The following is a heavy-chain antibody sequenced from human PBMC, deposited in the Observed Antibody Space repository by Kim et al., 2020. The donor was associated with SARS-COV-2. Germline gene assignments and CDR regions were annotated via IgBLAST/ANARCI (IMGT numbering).Heavy chain of an antibody. CDR3: ARDRSSSVVADV. D-gene: IGHD2-15*01. V-gene: IGHV3-49*03. CDR1: GFTFDDYA. Sequence: GGSLRLSCSVSGFTFDDYALTWYRQAPGQRLEWVGFVRTETYRATTRYAASVEGRFTISRDDSNSIAYLQMDSLKIEDTAVYYCARDRSSSVVADVWGQG. J-gene: IGHJ6*02. CDR2: VRTETYRATT.